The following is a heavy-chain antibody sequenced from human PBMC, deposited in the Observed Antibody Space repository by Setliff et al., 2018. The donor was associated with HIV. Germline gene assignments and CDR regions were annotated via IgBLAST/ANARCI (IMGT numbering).Heavy chain of an antibody. CDR2: ISPNSGGT. Sequence: GASVKVSCKASGYTFTGYYMHWVRQAPGQGLEWMGWISPNSGGTNYAQKFQGRVTMTRDTSISTAYMELSRLRSDDTAVYYCARDLRDGFEEWFSTLDDGMDVWGQGTTVTVSS. CDR1: GYTFTGYY. J-gene: IGHJ6*02. CDR3: ARDLRDGFEEWFSTLDDGMDV. V-gene: IGHV1-2*02. D-gene: IGHD3-3*01.